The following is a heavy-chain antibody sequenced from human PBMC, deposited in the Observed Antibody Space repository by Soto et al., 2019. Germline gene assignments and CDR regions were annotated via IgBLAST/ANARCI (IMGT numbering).Heavy chain of an antibody. Sequence: QVQLVESGGGLVKPGGSLRLSCTASGFTFSDCYMTWIRQAPGSGLEWVSYISSSSGTISYANSVKGRFTISRDNAQNSLYLQMTSLRAEDTAVYYCARGTYRSKTDFDYWGQGTLVTVSS. J-gene: IGHJ4*02. V-gene: IGHV3-11*01. CDR3: ARGTYRSKTDFDY. CDR1: GFTFSDCY. D-gene: IGHD6-13*01. CDR2: ISSSSGTI.